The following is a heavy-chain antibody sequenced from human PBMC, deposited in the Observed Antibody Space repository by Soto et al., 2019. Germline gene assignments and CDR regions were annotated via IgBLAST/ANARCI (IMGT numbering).Heavy chain of an antibody. D-gene: IGHD3-10*01. CDR1: GYTFTSYA. Sequence: VASVKVSCKASGYTFTSYAMHWVRQAPGQRLEWMGWINAGNGNTKYSQKFQGRVTITRDTSASTAYMELSSLRSEDTAVYYCARAIGYYGSGSYYDDDAFDIWGQGTMVTVSS. CDR2: INAGNGNT. CDR3: ARAIGYYGSGSYYDDDAFDI. V-gene: IGHV1-3*01. J-gene: IGHJ3*02.